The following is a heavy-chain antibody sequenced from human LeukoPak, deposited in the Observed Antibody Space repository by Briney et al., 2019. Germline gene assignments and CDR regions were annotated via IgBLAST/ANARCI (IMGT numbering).Heavy chain of an antibody. V-gene: IGHV3-53*01. Sequence: QTGGSLRLSRAASGFTVSSNHMNWVRQAPGKGLEWVSVVYSGGSTYYADSVKGRFTISRGNSKNTLYLQMNSLRAEDTAVYYCARAPSYYYGMDVWGQGTTVTVSS. CDR3: ARAPSYYYGMDV. CDR2: VYSGGST. J-gene: IGHJ6*02. CDR1: GFTVSSNH.